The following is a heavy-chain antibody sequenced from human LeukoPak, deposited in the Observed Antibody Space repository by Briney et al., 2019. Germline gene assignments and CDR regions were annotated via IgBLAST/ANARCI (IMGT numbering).Heavy chain of an antibody. CDR2: ISGSGGST. CDR1: GFTFSSYA. D-gene: IGHD6-13*01. V-gene: IGHV3-23*01. CDR3: AKAPPSSISWHPYYFDY. Sequence: GGSLRLSCAASGFTFSSYAMSWVRQAPGKGLEWVSAISGSGGSTYYADSVKGRFTISRDNSKNTLYLQMNSLTAEDTAVYYCAKAPPSSISWHPYYFDYWGQGTLVTVSS. J-gene: IGHJ4*02.